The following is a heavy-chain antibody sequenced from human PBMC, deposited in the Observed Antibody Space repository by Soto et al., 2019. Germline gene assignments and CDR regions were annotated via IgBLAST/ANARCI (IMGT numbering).Heavy chain of an antibody. Sequence: ASVKVSCKASGYTFTKYGISWVRQAPGQGLEWMGWISGYNGNTNYAQKYQGRITMAIDTSKTTLYLQMDSLRAEDTAVYYCAKGGGDSLRYGMDVWGQGTTVTVSS. J-gene: IGHJ6*02. CDR1: GYTFTKYG. D-gene: IGHD2-21*02. CDR2: ISGYNGNT. CDR3: AKGGGDSLRYGMDV. V-gene: IGHV1-18*01.